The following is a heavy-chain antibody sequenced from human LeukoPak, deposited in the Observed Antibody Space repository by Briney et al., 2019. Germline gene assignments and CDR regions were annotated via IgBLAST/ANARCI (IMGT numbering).Heavy chain of an antibody. D-gene: IGHD3-22*01. J-gene: IGHJ4*02. CDR3: ARGPNYYDSSGYYFFDY. Sequence: SETLSLTCTVSGGSISSYQWSWIRQPPGKGLEWIGYISYSGFTNYNPSLKSRVTISVDTSKNQFSLKLSSVTAADTAVYYCARGPNYYDSSGYYFFDYWGQGTLVTVSS. CDR1: GGSISSYQ. V-gene: IGHV4-59*12. CDR2: ISYSGFT.